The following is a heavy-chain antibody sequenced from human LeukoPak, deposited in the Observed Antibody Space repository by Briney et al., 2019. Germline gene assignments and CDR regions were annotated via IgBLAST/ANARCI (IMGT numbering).Heavy chain of an antibody. J-gene: IGHJ6*02. D-gene: IGHD6-19*01. CDR2: ISYDGTTK. Sequence: VQLVESGGGVVQPGRSLRLSCTASGFTFNTYAIHWVRQAPGKGLQWVAVISYDGTTKHYSHSAKGRFTISRDNSKSTLYLQLNSLRAEDTAVYYCARDQQWAVAQNYYFGMDVWGHGTTVTVSS. CDR1: GFTFNTYA. V-gene: IGHV3-30-3*01. CDR3: ARDQQWAVAQNYYFGMDV.